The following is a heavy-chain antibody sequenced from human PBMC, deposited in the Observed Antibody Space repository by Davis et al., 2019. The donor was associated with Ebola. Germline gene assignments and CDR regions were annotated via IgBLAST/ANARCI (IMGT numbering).Heavy chain of an antibody. CDR3: AGRRDYDAFDI. J-gene: IGHJ3*02. V-gene: IGHV1-69*04. CDR1: GGTFSSYA. D-gene: IGHD2-21*01. CDR2: IIPILGIA. Sequence: AASVKVSCKASGGTFSSYAISWVRQAPGQGLEWMGRIIPILGIANYAQKFQGRITMTTDTSTSTAYMELRSLRSDDTAVYYCAGRRDYDAFDIWGQGTMVTVSS.